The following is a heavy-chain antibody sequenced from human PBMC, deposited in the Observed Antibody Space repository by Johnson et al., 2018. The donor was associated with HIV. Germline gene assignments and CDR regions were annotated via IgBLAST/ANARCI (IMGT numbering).Heavy chain of an antibody. J-gene: IGHJ3*02. D-gene: IGHD1-1*01. V-gene: IGHV3-30*02. CDR2: IRYDGSNK. CDR3: TTGQLERRSPNDAFDI. Sequence: QVQLVESGGGMVRPGGSLRLSCAASGFTFSSYGMHWVRQAPGKGLEWVAFIRYDGSNKYYADSVNGRFTISRDNSKNTLYLQMNSLKTEDTAVYYCTTGQLERRSPNDAFDIWGQGTMVTVSS. CDR1: GFTFSSYG.